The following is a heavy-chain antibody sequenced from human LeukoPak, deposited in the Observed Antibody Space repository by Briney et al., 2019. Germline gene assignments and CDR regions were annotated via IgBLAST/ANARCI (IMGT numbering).Heavy chain of an antibody. CDR3: AKWVGLYSGYDNYFDY. J-gene: IGHJ4*02. CDR1: GFTFSSYW. V-gene: IGHV3-7*03. D-gene: IGHD5-12*01. CDR2: IKQDGSEK. Sequence: GGSLRLSCAASGFTFSSYWMSWVRQAPGKGLEWVANIKQDGSEKYYVDSVKGRFTISRDNAKNSLYLQMNSLRAEDTAVYYCAKWVGLYSGYDNYFDYWGQGTLVTVSS.